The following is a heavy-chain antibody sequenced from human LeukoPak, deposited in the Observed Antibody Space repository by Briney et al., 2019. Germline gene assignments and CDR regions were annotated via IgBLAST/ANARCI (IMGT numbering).Heavy chain of an antibody. CDR1: GFTFSSYR. Sequence: GGSLRLSCAASGFTFSSYRMNWVRQAPGEGLEWVSSISSSSSYIYYADSVKGRFTISRNNAKNSLYLQMNSLRAEDTAVYYCAGIYYGSGSFDYWGQGTLVTVS. V-gene: IGHV3-21*01. J-gene: IGHJ4*02. D-gene: IGHD3-10*01. CDR2: ISSSSSYI. CDR3: AGIYYGSGSFDY.